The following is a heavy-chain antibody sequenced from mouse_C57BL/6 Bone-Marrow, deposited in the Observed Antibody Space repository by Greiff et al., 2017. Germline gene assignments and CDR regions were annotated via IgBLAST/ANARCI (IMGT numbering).Heavy chain of an antibody. J-gene: IGHJ4*01. Sequence: VKLVESGAELMKPGASVKLSCKATGYTFTGYWIEWVKQRPGHGLEWIGEILPGSGSTNYNEKFKGKATITADTSCNTAYMQLSSLTTEDSAIYYCARLHYDYGDYYAMDYWGQGTSVTVSS. V-gene: IGHV1-9*01. CDR1: GYTFTGYW. CDR3: ARLHYDYGDYYAMDY. CDR2: ILPGSGST. D-gene: IGHD2-4*01.